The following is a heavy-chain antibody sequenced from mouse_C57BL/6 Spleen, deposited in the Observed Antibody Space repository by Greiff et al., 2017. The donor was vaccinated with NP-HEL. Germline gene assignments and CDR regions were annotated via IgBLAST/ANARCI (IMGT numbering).Heavy chain of an antibody. Sequence: EVKLVESEGGLVQPGSSMKLSCTASGFTFSDYYMAWVRQVPEKGLEWVANINYDGSSTYYLDSLKSRFIISRDNAKNILYLQMSSLKSEDTATYYCARVYDYGDYYAMDYWGQGTSVTVSS. D-gene: IGHD2-4*01. CDR2: INYDGSST. CDR3: ARVYDYGDYYAMDY. CDR1: GFTFSDYY. V-gene: IGHV5-16*01. J-gene: IGHJ4*01.